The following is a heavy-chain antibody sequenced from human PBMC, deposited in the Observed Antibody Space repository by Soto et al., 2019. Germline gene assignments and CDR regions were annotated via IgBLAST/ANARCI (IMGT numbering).Heavy chain of an antibody. CDR3: ARGYIRYGDYDH. V-gene: IGHV4-34*01. D-gene: IGHD4-17*01. Sequence: PSETLSLTCAVYGGSFSGYYWSWIRQPPGKGLEWIGEINHSGSTNYNPSLKSRVTISVDTSKNQFSLKLSSVTAADTAVYYCARGYIRYGDYDHWGQGTLVTVSS. J-gene: IGHJ4*02. CDR2: INHSGST. CDR1: GGSFSGYY.